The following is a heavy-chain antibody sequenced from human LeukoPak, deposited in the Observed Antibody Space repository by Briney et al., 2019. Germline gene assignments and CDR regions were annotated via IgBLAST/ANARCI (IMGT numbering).Heavy chain of an antibody. Sequence: ASVKVSCKASGYTFTSYGTSWVRQAPGQGLEWMGWISAYNGNTNYAQKLQGRVTMTTDTSTSTAYMELRSLRSDDTAVYYCARGGGQQLNYYYYGMDVWGQGTTVTVSS. CDR2: ISAYNGNT. J-gene: IGHJ6*02. CDR1: GYTFTSYG. D-gene: IGHD6-13*01. V-gene: IGHV1-18*01. CDR3: ARGGGQQLNYYYYGMDV.